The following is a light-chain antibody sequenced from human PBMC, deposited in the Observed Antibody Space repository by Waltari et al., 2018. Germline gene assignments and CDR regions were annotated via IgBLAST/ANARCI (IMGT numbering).Light chain of an antibody. CDR3: QQTYNLIT. CDR1: QRISSY. J-gene: IGKJ3*01. CDR2: GAS. Sequence: DIQMTQSPSFLSASVGDRVTITCRASQRISSYLNWYQMKPGNAPELLIYGASTVQSGVPSRFSGSGFGTDFTLTISSLQPDDFATYYCQQTYNLITFGPGTKLDLK. V-gene: IGKV1-39*01.